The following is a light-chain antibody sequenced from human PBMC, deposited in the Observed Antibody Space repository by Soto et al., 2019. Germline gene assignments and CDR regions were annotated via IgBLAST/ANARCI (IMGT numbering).Light chain of an antibody. CDR1: SSDVGGYNY. J-gene: IGLJ1*01. CDR2: DVS. Sequence: QSVLTQPASVSGSPGQSITISCTGTSSDVGGYNYVSWYQQHPGKAPKLMIYDVSNRPSGVSNRFSGSKSGNTASLTISGLQAGDEADYYCSSYTSSSTLEGVFGTGTKVTVL. CDR3: SSYTSSSTLEGV. V-gene: IGLV2-14*01.